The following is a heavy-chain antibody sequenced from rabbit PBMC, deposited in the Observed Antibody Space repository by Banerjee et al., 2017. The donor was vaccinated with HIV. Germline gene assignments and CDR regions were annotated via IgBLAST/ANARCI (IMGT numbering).Heavy chain of an antibody. D-gene: IGHD1-1*01. CDR2: IETSSGTT. J-gene: IGHJ3*01. CDR1: GFSFSSNYY. Sequence: QSLEESGGDLVKPGASLTLTCTASGFSFSSNYYMYWVRQAPGKGLEWIACIETSSGTTYYASWAKGRFTISKTSSTTVTLQMTSLTAADTAAYFCARDLLGANSGYVGLWGQGTLVTVS. CDR3: ARDLLGANSGYVGL. V-gene: IGHV1S40*01.